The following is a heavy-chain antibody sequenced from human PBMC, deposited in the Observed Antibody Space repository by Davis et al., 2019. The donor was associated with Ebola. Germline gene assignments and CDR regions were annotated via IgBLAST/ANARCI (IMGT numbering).Heavy chain of an antibody. V-gene: IGHV4-59*01. D-gene: IGHD6-19*01. CDR2: IYYSGST. J-gene: IGHJ4*02. CDR1: GGSISSYY. CDR3: ARGGIAVAGPDY. Sequence: SETLSLTCPVSGGSISSYYWSWIRQPPGKGLEWIGYIYYSGSTNYNPSLKSRVTISVDTSKNQFSLKLSSVTAADTAVYYCARGGIAVAGPDYWGQGTLVTVSS.